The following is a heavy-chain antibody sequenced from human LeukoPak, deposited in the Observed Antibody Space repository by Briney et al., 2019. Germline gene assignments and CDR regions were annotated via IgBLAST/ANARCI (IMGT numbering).Heavy chain of an antibody. V-gene: IGHV3-20*04. CDR2: INWNGGTK. J-gene: IGHJ4*02. Sequence: GVSLRLSCVASGLTFDEYRMSCVRQAPGKGLEWVSGINWNGGTKTYADYVKGRFTISRENAKNSLYLQMNSLRVEDTAFYYCARNSGANVYTYSFQYWGRGTLVTVSS. CDR1: GLTFDEYR. CDR3: ARNSGANVYTYSFQY. D-gene: IGHD1-26*01.